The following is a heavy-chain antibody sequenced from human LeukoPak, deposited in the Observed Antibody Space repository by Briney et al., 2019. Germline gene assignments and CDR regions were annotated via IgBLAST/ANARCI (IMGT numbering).Heavy chain of an antibody. CDR1: GYTFTALV. J-gene: IGHJ4*02. Sequence: ASVKVSCKASGYTFTALVIGGGDQPLGQGLGGLGWISAYNGNTNYAQKLQGRVTMTTDTSTSTAYMELRSLRSDDTAVYYCARMSVTMIVDPSDYWGQGTLVTVSS. CDR2: ISAYNGNT. V-gene: IGHV1-18*01. D-gene: IGHD3-22*01. CDR3: ARMSVTMIVDPSDY.